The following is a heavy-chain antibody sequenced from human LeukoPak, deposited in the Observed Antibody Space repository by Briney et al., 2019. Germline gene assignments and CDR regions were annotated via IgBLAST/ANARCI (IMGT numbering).Heavy chain of an antibody. CDR1: GGSISSSSYY. J-gene: IGHJ4*02. CDR2: IYYSGST. D-gene: IGHD3-22*01. CDR3: TRTSFDSSGYSDY. V-gene: IGHV4-39*07. Sequence: PSETLSLTCTVSGGSISSSSYYWGWIRQPPGKGLEWIGSIYYSGSTYYNPSLKSRVTISVDTSKNQFSLKLSSVTAADTAVYYCTRTSFDSSGYSDYWGQGTLVTVSS.